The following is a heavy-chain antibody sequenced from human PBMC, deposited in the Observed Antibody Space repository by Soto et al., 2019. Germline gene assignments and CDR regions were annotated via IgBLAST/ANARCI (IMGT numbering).Heavy chain of an antibody. CDR1: GGSFSASA. CDR2: IIPMFGLA. Sequence: QVQLVQSGAEVKKPGSSVKVSCKASGGSFSASAISWVRQAPGQGLEWMGGIIPMFGLANYAQKFQGRITITADKSTSTAYMEVSSLRSEDTAMYSCARDATGSFGYFDLWGRGTLVSVSS. CDR3: ARDATGSFGYFDL. J-gene: IGHJ2*01. V-gene: IGHV1-69*17. D-gene: IGHD1-26*01.